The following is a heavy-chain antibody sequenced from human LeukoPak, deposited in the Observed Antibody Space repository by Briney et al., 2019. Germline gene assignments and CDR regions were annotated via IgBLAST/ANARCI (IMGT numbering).Heavy chain of an antibody. V-gene: IGHV3-64*02. Sequence: GGSLRLSCAASGFTFNIHAMHWVRQAPGKGLEYVSGLNSNGGATYYSDSVQASFVISRENSKTTLYLQMDRLRTEDTAVYYCARSPTTGWYYFEDWGQGTLVTVSS. CDR1: GFTFNIHA. J-gene: IGHJ4*02. CDR3: ARSPTTGWYYFED. D-gene: IGHD6-19*01. CDR2: LNSNGGAT.